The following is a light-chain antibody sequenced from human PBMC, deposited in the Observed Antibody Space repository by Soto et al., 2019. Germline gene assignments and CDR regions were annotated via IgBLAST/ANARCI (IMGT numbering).Light chain of an antibody. Sequence: IQMTQSPSTLSASVGDRVTVTCRASQTISTWLAWYQQKPGEAPKLLIYKASTVEVGVPSRFSASGSGTEFTLTINTLQPADFATYYCQQYNSYPWTFGQGTKV. V-gene: IGKV1-5*03. CDR3: QQYNSYPWT. CDR1: QTISTW. J-gene: IGKJ1*01. CDR2: KAS.